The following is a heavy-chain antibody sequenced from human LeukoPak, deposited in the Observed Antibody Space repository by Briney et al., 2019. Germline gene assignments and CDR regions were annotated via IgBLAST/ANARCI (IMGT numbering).Heavy chain of an antibody. CDR3: AKDVRRAFDI. D-gene: IGHD3-10*02. J-gene: IGHJ3*02. V-gene: IGHV3-23*01. CDR1: GFTFSSYA. Sequence: PGGSLRLSCAASGFTFSSYAMSWVRQAPGKGLEWVSAISGSGGSAYYADSVKGRFTISRDNSKNTLFLQMDSLRAEDTAVYYCAKDVRRAFDIWGQGTMVTVSS. CDR2: ISGSGGSA.